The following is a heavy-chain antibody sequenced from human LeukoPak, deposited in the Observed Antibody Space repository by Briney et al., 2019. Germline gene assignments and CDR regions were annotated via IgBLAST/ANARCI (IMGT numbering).Heavy chain of an antibody. J-gene: IGHJ3*02. CDR3: VYGADAFDI. CDR1: GFTFSSYG. Sequence: GGSLRLSCAASGFTFSSYGMNWVRQAPGKGLEWVSYISSSGSTIYYADSVKGRFTISRDNAKNSLYLQMNSLRAEDTAVYYCVYGADAFDIWGQGTMVTVSS. V-gene: IGHV3-48*03. CDR2: ISSSGSTI. D-gene: IGHD3-10*01.